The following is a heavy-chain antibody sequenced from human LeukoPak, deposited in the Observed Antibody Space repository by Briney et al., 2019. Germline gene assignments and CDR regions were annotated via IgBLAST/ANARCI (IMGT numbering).Heavy chain of an antibody. V-gene: IGHV1-2*02. Sequence: GASVKVSCKASVYTFTGYYMHWVRQAPGQGLEWAGWINPNSGGTNYAQKFQGRVTMTRDTSISTAYMELSRLRSDDTAVYYCARDARELRYCMDVWGKGTTVTVSS. CDR3: ARDARELRYCMDV. CDR2: INPNSGGT. J-gene: IGHJ6*03. D-gene: IGHD3-9*01. CDR1: VYTFTGYY.